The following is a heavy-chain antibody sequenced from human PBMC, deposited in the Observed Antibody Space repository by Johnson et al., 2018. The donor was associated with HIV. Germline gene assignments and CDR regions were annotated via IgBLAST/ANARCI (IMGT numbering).Heavy chain of an antibody. J-gene: IGHJ3*02. CDR2: TRYDGSNK. CDR1: GFTFSSYG. Sequence: QLVESGGGVVQPGRSLRLSCAASGFTFSSYGMHWVRQAPGKGLEWVAFTRYDGSNKYYVDSVKGRFTISRDTSKNTLYLQMGRLRAEDMAGYYWARVGSYYYDSSGSALGAFDIWGQGTMVTVSS. D-gene: IGHD3-22*01. CDR3: ARVGSYYYDSSGSALGAFDI. V-gene: IGHV3-30*03.